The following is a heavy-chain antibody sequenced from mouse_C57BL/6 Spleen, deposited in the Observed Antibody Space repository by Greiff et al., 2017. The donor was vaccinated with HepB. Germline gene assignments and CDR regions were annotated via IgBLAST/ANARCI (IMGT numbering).Heavy chain of an antibody. D-gene: IGHD1-1*01. CDR1: GYTFTSYG. V-gene: IGHV1-81*01. Sequence: QVQLQQSGAELARPGASVKLSCKASGYTFTSYGISWVKQRTGQGLEWIGEIYPRSGNTYYNEKFKGKATLTADKSSSTAYMELRSLTSEDSAVYFCARMITTVVATEGRFAYWGQGTLVTVSA. CDR3: ARMITTVVATEGRFAY. J-gene: IGHJ3*01. CDR2: IYPRSGNT.